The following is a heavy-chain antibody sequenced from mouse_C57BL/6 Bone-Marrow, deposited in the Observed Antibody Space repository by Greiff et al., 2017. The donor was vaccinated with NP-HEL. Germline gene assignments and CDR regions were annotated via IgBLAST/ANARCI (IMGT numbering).Heavy chain of an antibody. CDR3: AKNRGYDDYAMDH. V-gene: IGHV2-5*01. Sequence: QVQLQQSGPGLVQPSQSLSITCTVSGFSLTSYGVHWVRQSPGKGLEWLGVIWRGGSTDYNAAFMSRLSITKDNSKSQVFFKMNSLQADDTAIYYCAKNRGYDDYAMDHWGQGTSVTVSS. D-gene: IGHD2-2*01. CDR1: GFSLTSYG. J-gene: IGHJ4*01. CDR2: IWRGGST.